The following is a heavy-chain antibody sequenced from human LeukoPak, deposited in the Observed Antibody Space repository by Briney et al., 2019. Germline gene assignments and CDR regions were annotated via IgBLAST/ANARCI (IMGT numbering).Heavy chain of an antibody. CDR1: GFTFSTYW. J-gene: IGHJ4*02. V-gene: IGHV3-7*01. CDR3: ARDLYRIVVVPHHFDY. D-gene: IGHD3-22*01. Sequence: GGSLRLSCAASGFTFSTYWMSWVRQAPGKGLEWVANIKQDGSEKYYVDSVKGRFTISRDSAKNSLYLQMNSLRAEDTAVYYCARDLYRIVVVPHHFDYWGQGTLVTVSS. CDR2: IKQDGSEK.